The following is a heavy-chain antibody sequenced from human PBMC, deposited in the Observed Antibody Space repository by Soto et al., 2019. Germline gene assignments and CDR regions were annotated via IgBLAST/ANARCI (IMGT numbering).Heavy chain of an antibody. CDR1: GFTISSYA. CDR2: INSSGSTI. Sequence: GGSLRLSSAASGFTISSYAVSCVLQGPVKGPELISSINSSGSTIYYSDSVKGRSTISSDNSKNTLYLQMSSLRAEDTAVYYFAKVFYYCDSSGYYDFDSSGPGTLVTLSS. J-gene: IGHJ4*02. D-gene: IGHD3-22*01. CDR3: AKVFYYCDSSGYYDFDS. V-gene: IGHV3-23*01.